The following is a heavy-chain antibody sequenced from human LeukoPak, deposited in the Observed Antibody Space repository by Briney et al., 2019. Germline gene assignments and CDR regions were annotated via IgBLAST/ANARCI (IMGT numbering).Heavy chain of an antibody. CDR2: INPNSGGT. D-gene: IGHD3-22*01. CDR1: GYSFTGYS. V-gene: IGHV1-2*02. CDR3: ARTFYDSSGYYWFDP. Sequence: WASVTVSCKASGYSFTGYSIHWVRQAPGQGLEWMGLINPNSGGTNYGQKFQGRVTMTRDTSISTAYMELSSLRSDDTAVYYCARTFYDSSGYYWFDPWGQGTLVTVSS. J-gene: IGHJ5*02.